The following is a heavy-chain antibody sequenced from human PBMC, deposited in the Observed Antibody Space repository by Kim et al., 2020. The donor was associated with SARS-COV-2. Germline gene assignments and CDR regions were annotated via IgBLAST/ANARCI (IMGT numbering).Heavy chain of an antibody. CDR3: VKGREKWELPLFDY. Sequence: GGSLRLSCSASGFTFSSYAMHWVRQAPGKGLEYVSAISSNGGSTYYADSVKGRFTISRDNSKNTLYLQMSSLRAEDTAVYYCVKGREKWELPLFDYWGQGTLVTVSS. CDR1: GFTFSSYA. V-gene: IGHV3-64D*09. CDR2: ISSNGGST. D-gene: IGHD1-26*01. J-gene: IGHJ4*02.